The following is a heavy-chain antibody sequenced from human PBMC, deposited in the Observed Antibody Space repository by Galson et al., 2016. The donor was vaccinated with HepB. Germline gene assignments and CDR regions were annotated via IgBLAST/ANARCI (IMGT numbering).Heavy chain of an antibody. CDR2: ISSTSNNI. CDR3: ARATFDFWSGFYINH. Sequence: SLRLSCAASGFRFSDFYMTWTRQTPGKGLGWLSYISSTSNNIYYADSLKNRFTVSRDNGNNSLYLQMNSLTAEDTAVYYCARATFDFWSGFYINHWGQGTLVSVSP. J-gene: IGHJ4*02. CDR1: GFRFSDFY. V-gene: IGHV3-11*01. D-gene: IGHD3-3*01.